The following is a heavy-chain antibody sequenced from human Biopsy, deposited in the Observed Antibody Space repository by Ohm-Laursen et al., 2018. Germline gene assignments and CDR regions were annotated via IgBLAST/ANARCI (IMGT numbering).Heavy chain of an antibody. V-gene: IGHV4-59*02. CDR2: VYYTGST. CDR3: ARDRGYYSDRTVPGYFDL. D-gene: IGHD3-22*01. Sequence: TLSLTCTVSGDSVSSYYWSWIRQPPGKGLQWIGYVYYTGSTDYNPSLQSRVTISVDTSKNHFSLRLRSVTPADTAIYYCARDRGYYSDRTVPGYFDLWGRGTLVTVSS. J-gene: IGHJ2*01. CDR1: GDSVSSYY.